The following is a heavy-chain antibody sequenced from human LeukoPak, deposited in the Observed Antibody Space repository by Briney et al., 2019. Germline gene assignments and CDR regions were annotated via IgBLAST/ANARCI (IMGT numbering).Heavy chain of an antibody. CDR1: GFTFSNYG. J-gene: IGHJ4*02. D-gene: IGHD6-13*01. V-gene: IGHV3-30*18. CDR2: ISEDGMKK. CDR3: AKDSDTTASGTFDS. Sequence: GGSLRLSCAASGFTFSNYGMHCLRQAPGKGLEWVAGISEDGMKKYYEDSVKARFTISRDNSNNALFLQMNYLIPDDTAVYYCAKDSDTTASGTFDSWGQGALVTVSS.